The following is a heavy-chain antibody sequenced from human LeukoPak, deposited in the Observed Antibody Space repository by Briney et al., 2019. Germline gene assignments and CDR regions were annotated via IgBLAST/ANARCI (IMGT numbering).Heavy chain of an antibody. V-gene: IGHV3-53*01. D-gene: IGHD2-15*01. CDR3: GRVAAKHFDY. J-gene: IGHJ4*02. CDR2: IYSGGST. CDR1: GFTVSSNY. Sequence: PGGSLRLSCAASGFTVSSNYMSWVRQAPGKGLEWVSVIYSGGSTYYADSVKGRFTISRDNSKNTLYLQMNSLRAEDTAVYYCGRVAAKHFDYWGQGTLVTVSS.